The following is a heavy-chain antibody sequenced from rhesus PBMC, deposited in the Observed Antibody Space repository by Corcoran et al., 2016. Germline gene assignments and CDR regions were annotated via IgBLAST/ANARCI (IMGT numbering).Heavy chain of an antibody. CDR2: MHGDYEVA. CDR1: GASLSGAF. D-gene: IGHD3-9*01. CDR3: AQVPSGDGYYGLNF. J-gene: IGHJ4*01. Sequence: QVQLQGSGPRLVPPSEPLSLTCTVYGASLSGAFWAWIRPSPGRERGVLRGLLGWIGEMHGDYEVAHYNPSLQSRVTFSKDASKNDFSLKLASVTVADTGVYFCAQVPSGDGYYGLNFGAQGVLVTVSS. V-gene: IGHV4-80*01.